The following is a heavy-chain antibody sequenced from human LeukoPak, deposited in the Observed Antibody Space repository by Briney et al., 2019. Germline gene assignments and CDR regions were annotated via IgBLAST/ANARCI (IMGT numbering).Heavy chain of an antibody. CDR3: ARGYIAAAVNYYMDV. V-gene: IGHV4-39*07. D-gene: IGHD6-13*01. CDR2: IYYSGST. Sequence: PSETLSLTCTVSGGSISSSSYYWGWIRQPPGKGLEWIGSIYYSGSTYYNPSLKSRVTISVDTSKNQFSLKLSSVTAADTAVYYCARGYIAAAVNYYMDVWGKGTTVTISS. CDR1: GGSISSSSYY. J-gene: IGHJ6*03.